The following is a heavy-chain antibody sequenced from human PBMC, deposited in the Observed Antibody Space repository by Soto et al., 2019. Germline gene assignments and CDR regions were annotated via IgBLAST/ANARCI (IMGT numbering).Heavy chain of an antibody. D-gene: IGHD3-10*01. J-gene: IGHJ5*02. Sequence: GGSLRLSCAASGFTFSTYSINWVRQAPGKGLEWVSSISGGRSYTYYADSVRGRFTISSDGAKTTVYLQMDSLRAEDTAVYYCASMLYYGWGFDPWGQGTLVTVSS. CDR1: GFTFSTYS. CDR3: ASMLYYGWGFDP. V-gene: IGHV3-21*01. CDR2: ISGGRSYT.